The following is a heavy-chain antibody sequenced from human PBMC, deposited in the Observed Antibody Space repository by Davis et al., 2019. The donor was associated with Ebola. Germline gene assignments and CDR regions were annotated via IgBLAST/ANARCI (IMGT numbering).Heavy chain of an antibody. J-gene: IGHJ4*02. V-gene: IGHV4-59*12. CDR2: IYYSGST. CDR3: ARDRPDDSSGYYYGGIYYFDY. CDR1: GGSISSYY. D-gene: IGHD3-22*01. Sequence: PSETLSLTCTVSGGSISSYYWSWIRQPPGKGLEWIGYIYYSGSTNYNPSLKSRVTISVDTSKNQFSLKLSSVTAADTAVYYCARDRPDDSSGYYYGGIYYFDYWGQGTLVTVSS.